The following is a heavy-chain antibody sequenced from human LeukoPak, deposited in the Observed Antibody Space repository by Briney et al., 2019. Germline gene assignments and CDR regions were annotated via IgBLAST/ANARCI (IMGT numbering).Heavy chain of an antibody. V-gene: IGHV3-11*01. CDR3: ARVHFVEYSSSVNYYYGMDV. CDR1: GFTFSDYY. D-gene: IGHD6-6*01. J-gene: IGHJ6*02. Sequence: PGGSLRLSCAASGFTFSDYYMSWIRQAPGKGLEWVSYISSSGSTIYYADSVKGRFTISRDNAKNSLYLQMNSLRAEDTAVYYCARVHFVEYSSSVNYYYGMDVWGQGTTVTVSS. CDR2: ISSSGSTI.